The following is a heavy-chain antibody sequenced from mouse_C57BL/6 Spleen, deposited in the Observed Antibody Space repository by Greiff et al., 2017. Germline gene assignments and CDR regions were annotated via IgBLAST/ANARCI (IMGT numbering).Heavy chain of an antibody. CDR3: TRSAWFAY. V-gene: IGHV6-6*01. CDR2: IRNKANNHAT. J-gene: IGHJ3*01. CDR1: GFTFSDAW. Sequence: EVKLQESGGGLVQPGGSMKLSCAASGFTFSDAWMDWVRQSPETGLEWVAEIRNKANNHATYYAESVKGRFTISRDDSKSSVYLQMNSLRAEDTGIYYCTRSAWFAYWGQGTLVTVSA.